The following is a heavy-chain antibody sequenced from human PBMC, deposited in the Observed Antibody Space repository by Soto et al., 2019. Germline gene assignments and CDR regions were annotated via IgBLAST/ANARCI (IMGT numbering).Heavy chain of an antibody. CDR2: ISYDGSEK. V-gene: IGHV3-30*18. D-gene: IGHD1-1*01. CDR3: AKDKPGTTSFDY. Sequence: PGGSLRLSCAASGFTFNTYGMHWVRQAPGKGLEWVAVISYDGSEKYYVDSVKGRFTISKDNSKNTLYLQMNSLRPEDTAVYYCAKDKPGTTSFDYWGRGTLVTVSS. CDR1: GFTFNTYG. J-gene: IGHJ4*02.